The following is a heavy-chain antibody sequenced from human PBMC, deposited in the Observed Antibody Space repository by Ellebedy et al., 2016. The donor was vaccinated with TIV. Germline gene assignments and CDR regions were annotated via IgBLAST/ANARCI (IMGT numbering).Heavy chain of an antibody. V-gene: IGHV3-9*01. CDR1: GFTFDDYA. CDR2: ISWRGHYI. D-gene: IGHD7-27*01. Sequence: GGSLRLSXAASGFTFDDYAMHWVRQAPGKGLEWVSGISWRGHYIGYADSVRGRFTISRGNAKNSLYLQMNSLRIEDTAVYYCTKDLLRGIWGGSGRDYWGQGTLATVSS. J-gene: IGHJ4*02. CDR3: TKDLLRGIWGGSGRDY.